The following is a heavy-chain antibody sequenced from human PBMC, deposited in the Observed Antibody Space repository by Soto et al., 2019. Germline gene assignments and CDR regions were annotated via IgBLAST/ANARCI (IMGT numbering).Heavy chain of an antibody. V-gene: IGHV3-13*05. CDR1: GFPFRNYD. J-gene: IGHJ6*02. CDR2: ISAPGGP. CDR3: ARTDRGFYGLDV. Sequence: EVQLVESGGGLVQPGGSPSLSCKASGFPFRNYDMTWVRQGTGKGLEWVAGISAPGGPNYADSMVGRFTIARENAHNSFFLQMNSLRVGDTAVYYCARTDRGFYGLDVWGQGTTVIVSS.